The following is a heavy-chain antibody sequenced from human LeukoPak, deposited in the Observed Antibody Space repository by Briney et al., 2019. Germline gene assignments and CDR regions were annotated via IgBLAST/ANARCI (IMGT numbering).Heavy chain of an antibody. Sequence: SETLSLTCAVYGGSFSGYYWSWIRQPPGKGLEWIGEINHSGSTNYNPSLKSRVTISVDTSKNQFSLKLSSVTAADTAVYYCATRGLGWWELPPPAHYYYYMDVWGKGTTVTVSS. J-gene: IGHJ6*03. CDR2: INHSGST. CDR1: GGSFSGYY. D-gene: IGHD1-26*01. CDR3: ATRGLGWWELPPPAHYYYYMDV. V-gene: IGHV4-34*01.